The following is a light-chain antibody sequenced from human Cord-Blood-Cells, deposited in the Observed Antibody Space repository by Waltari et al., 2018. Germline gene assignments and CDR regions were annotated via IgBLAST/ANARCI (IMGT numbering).Light chain of an antibody. CDR2: KVS. V-gene: IGKV2-30*01. CDR1: QSLVNSDGHSY. CDR3: MKGTHWPFT. J-gene: IGKJ3*01. Sequence: DVVMTQSPLSLPVTLGQPASISRRSSQSLVNSDGHSYLHWFQQRPGQSPRRLIYKVSNRDSGVPDRFSGSGSGTDFTLKISRVEAEDVGVYYCMKGTHWPFTFGPGTKVDIK.